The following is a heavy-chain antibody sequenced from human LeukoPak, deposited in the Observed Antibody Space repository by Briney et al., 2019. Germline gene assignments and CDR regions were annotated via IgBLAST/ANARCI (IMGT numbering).Heavy chain of an antibody. CDR2: IYYSGST. Sequence: SETLSLTCTVSGGSISSSSYYWGWIRQPPGKGLEWIGSIYYSGSTYYNPSLKSRVTISVDTSKNQFSLKLSSVTAADTAVYYCARGIAASYYYYYYGMDVWGQGTTVTVSS. CDR1: GGSISSSSYY. D-gene: IGHD6-6*01. CDR3: ARGIAASYYYYYYGMDV. V-gene: IGHV4-39*07. J-gene: IGHJ6*02.